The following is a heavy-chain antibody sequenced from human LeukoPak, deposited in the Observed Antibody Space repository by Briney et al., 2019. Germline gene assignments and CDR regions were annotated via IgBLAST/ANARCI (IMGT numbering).Heavy chain of an antibody. J-gene: IGHJ6*02. CDR3: ARDLERIWTAANQGYYYYGMDV. CDR1: GYTFTGYY. CDR2: INPNSGGT. D-gene: IGHD2-2*01. V-gene: IGHV1-2*02. Sequence: ASVKVSCKASGYTFTGYYMHWVRQAPGQRLEWMGWINPNSGGTNYAQKFQGRVTMTRDTSISTAYMELSRQRSDDTAVYYCARDLERIWTAANQGYYYYGMDVWGQGTTVTVSS.